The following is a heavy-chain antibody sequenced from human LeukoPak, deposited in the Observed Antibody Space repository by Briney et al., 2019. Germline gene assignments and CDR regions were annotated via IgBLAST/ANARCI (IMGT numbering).Heavy chain of an antibody. CDR1: GFTVSGNY. CDR3: ARGWVKDYYGSGSYYNGPEDY. Sequence: GGSLRLSCAASGFTVSGNYMSWVRQAPGKGLEWVSSISSSSSYIYYADSVKGRFTISRDNAKNSLYLQMNSLRAEDTAVYYCARGWVKDYYGSGSYYNGPEDYWGQGILVTVSS. D-gene: IGHD3-10*01. CDR2: ISSSSSYI. V-gene: IGHV3-21*01. J-gene: IGHJ4*02.